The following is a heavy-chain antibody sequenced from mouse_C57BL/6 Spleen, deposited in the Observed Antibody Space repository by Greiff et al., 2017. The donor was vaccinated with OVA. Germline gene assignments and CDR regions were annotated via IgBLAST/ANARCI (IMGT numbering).Heavy chain of an antibody. V-gene: IGHV1-39*01. D-gene: IGHD2-4*01. CDR3: SRGAYDDDGSAMDD. CDR1: GYSFNDYN. CDR2: LNPNSSTT. J-gene: IGHJ4*01. Sequence: EVQLQQSGPELVKPGASVKISCKASGYSFNDYNMNWVKQSNGKSLEWIGVLNPNSSTTSYNQKLQGKATLPVDHSSSTAYMQLNSLTAEDSAVYYCSRGAYDDDGSAMDDWGQGTSVTVSS.